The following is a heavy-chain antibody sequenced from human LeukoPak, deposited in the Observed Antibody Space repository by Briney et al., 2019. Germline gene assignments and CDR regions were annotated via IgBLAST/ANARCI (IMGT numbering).Heavy chain of an antibody. J-gene: IGHJ6*02. CDR2: INHSGST. CDR1: GVSFSGYY. Sequence: SETLSLTCAVYGVSFSGYYWSWIRQPPGKVLEWIGEINHSGSTNYNPSLKSRATISVDTSKTQSSLKLSSVTAADRAVYYCARAGFYYGMDVWGQGTTVTVSS. V-gene: IGHV4-34*01. CDR3: ARAGFYYGMDV.